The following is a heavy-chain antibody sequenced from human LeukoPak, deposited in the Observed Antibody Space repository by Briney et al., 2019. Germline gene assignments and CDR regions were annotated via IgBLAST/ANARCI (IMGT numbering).Heavy chain of an antibody. CDR3: VREARGYHYTYFDY. D-gene: IGHD5-18*01. J-gene: IGHJ4*02. V-gene: IGHV3-13*01. Sequence: GGSLRLSCTGSGCTLGGHDMPWVRQTTKESLEWVAAVSSGHHAFYGGSVKGRFTVSREDGKNSLYLQMNSLRAGDTAVYYCVREARGYHYTYFDYWGQGSLVTVSS. CDR2: VSSGHHA. CDR1: GCTLGGHD.